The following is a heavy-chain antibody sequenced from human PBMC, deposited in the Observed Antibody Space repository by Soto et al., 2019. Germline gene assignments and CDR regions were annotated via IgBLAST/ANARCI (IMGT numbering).Heavy chain of an antibody. CDR3: ARGGGNDPFDS. Sequence: PSETLSLTCTVSGGSITHGGFSWSWIRRSPGKGLEWIGYISHLENTYFHPTFKSRLTMSIDRSKDQFSLNLSSVTAADRAVYYCARGGGNDPFDSWGQGVLVTVSS. V-gene: IGHV4-30-2*06. D-gene: IGHD5-12*01. J-gene: IGHJ4*02. CDR1: GGSITHGGFS. CDR2: ISHLENT.